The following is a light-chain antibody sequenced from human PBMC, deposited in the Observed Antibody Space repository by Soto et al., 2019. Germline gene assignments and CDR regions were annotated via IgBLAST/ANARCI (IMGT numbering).Light chain of an antibody. CDR3: QQSYSTPPIT. CDR1: QSISNY. J-gene: IGKJ1*01. V-gene: IGKV1-39*01. CDR2: AAS. Sequence: IHMTHSPASLSASLLYRVIISARESQSISNYLNWYQQKPGKAPKLLIYAASSLQSGVPSRFSGSGSGTDFTLTISSLQPEDFATYYCQQSYSTPPITFGQGTKVDIK.